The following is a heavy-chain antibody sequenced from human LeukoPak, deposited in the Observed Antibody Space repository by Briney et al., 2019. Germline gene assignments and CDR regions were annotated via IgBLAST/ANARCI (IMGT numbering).Heavy chain of an antibody. CDR2: ISGSGGST. V-gene: IGHV3-23*01. CDR3: AKAPIVGATTGRYYFDY. D-gene: IGHD1-26*01. CDR1: GFTFSSYA. J-gene: IGHJ4*02. Sequence: QSGGSLGLSCAASGFTFSSYAMSWVRQAPGKGLEWVSAISGSGGSTYYADSVKGRFTISRDNSKNTLYPQMNSLRAEDTAVYYCAKAPIVGATTGRYYFDYWGQGTLVTVSS.